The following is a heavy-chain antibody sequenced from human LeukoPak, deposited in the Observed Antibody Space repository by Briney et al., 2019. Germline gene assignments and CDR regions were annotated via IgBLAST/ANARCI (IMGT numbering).Heavy chain of an antibody. D-gene: IGHD3-3*01. CDR2: IYYSGST. CDR3: ARLSFTIFGVVIITIFDY. Sequence: SETLSLTCAVYGGSFSGYHWSWIRQPPGKGLEWIGSIYYSGSTYYNPSLKSRVTISVDTSKNQFSLKLSSVTAADTAVYYCARLSFTIFGVVIITIFDYWGQGTLVTVSS. J-gene: IGHJ4*02. V-gene: IGHV4-34*01. CDR1: GGSFSGYH.